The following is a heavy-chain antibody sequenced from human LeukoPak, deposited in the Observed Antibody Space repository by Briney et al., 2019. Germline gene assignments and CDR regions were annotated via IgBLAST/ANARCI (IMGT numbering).Heavy chain of an antibody. CDR3: ARLTDGY. V-gene: IGHV4-59*01. Sequence: KPSETLSLTCTVSGGSISSYYWSWIRQPPGKGLEWIGYIYYSGSTNYNPSLKCRVTISVDTSKNQFSLKLSSVTAADTAVYYCARLTDGYWGQGTLVTVSS. CDR2: IYYSGST. CDR1: GGSISSYY. J-gene: IGHJ4*02.